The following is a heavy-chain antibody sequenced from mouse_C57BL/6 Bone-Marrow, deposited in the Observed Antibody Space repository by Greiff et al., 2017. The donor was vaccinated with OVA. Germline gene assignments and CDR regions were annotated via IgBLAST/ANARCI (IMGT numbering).Heavy chain of an antibody. CDR2: INPNYGTT. Sequence: EVKLQQSGPELVKPGASVKISCKASGYSFTDYNMNWVKQSNGKSLEWIGVINPNYGTTSYNQQFKGKATLTVDQSSSTAYMQLNSLTSEDSAVYYCARRRYSNYVPFDYWGQGTTLTVSS. V-gene: IGHV1-39*01. D-gene: IGHD2-5*01. CDR3: ARRRYSNYVPFDY. J-gene: IGHJ2*01. CDR1: GYSFTDYN.